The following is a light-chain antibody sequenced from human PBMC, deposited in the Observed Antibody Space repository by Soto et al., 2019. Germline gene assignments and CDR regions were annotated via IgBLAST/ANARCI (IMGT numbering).Light chain of an antibody. J-gene: IGKJ2*01. CDR3: QQSLGIPYT. CDR2: AAS. V-gene: IGKV1-39*01. Sequence: DIQMTQYPSSLSASVGDRVTITCRASQSITGYLNWYQQKPGKAPKLLIYAASSLQSGVPSRFSGSGSGTDFTLTISSLQRDDFATYFCQQSLGIPYTFGQGTRLETK. CDR1: QSITGY.